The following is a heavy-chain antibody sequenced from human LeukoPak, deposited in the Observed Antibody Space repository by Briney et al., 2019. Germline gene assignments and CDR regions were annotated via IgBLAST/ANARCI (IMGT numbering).Heavy chain of an antibody. Sequence: PGGSLRLSCAASGFTFSSYGMHWVRQAPGKGLEWVAVISYDGSNKYYADSVKGRFTISRDNSKNTLYLQMNSLRAEDTAVYYCAKDLSPIQLWLLGDYWGQGTLVTVSS. J-gene: IGHJ4*02. CDR2: ISYDGSNK. CDR3: AKDLSPIQLWLLGDY. V-gene: IGHV3-30*18. D-gene: IGHD5-18*01. CDR1: GFTFSSYG.